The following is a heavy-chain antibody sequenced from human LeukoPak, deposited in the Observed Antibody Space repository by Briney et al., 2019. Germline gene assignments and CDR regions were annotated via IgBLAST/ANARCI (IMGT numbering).Heavy chain of an antibody. V-gene: IGHV1-69*05. CDR3: ARGVGLEWLAYYYMDV. Sequence: GASVKVSCKASGGTFSSYAISWVRQAPGQGLEWMGGIIPIFGTANYAQKFQGRVTITTDESTSTAYMELSSLRSEDTAVYYCARGVGLEWLAYYYMDVWGKGTTVTVSS. D-gene: IGHD3-3*01. CDR1: GGTFSSYA. CDR2: IIPIFGTA. J-gene: IGHJ6*03.